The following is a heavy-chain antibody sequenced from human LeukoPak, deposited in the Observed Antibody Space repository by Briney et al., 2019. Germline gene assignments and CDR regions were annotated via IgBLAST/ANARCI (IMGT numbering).Heavy chain of an antibody. CDR1: GGSITSYY. CDR3: VRVGGASSILSTFDI. V-gene: IGHV4-59*01. Sequence: SETLSLTCTVSGGSITSYYWSWIRQPPGKGLEWIGYIYNSETINYNPSLTSRVTISLDTSKNQVSLKLISVTAADTAVYYCVRVGGASSILSTFDIRGQGTMVTVSS. D-gene: IGHD6-6*01. J-gene: IGHJ3*02. CDR2: IYNSETI.